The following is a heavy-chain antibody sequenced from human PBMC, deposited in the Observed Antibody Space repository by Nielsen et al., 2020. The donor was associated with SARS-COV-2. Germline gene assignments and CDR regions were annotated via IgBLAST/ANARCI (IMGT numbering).Heavy chain of an antibody. J-gene: IGHJ5*01. CDR1: GFDFSHHG. CDR2: ISYEGRNR. V-gene: IGHV3-33*05. CDR3: ARNPNYGNEFIIDS. D-gene: IGHD3-16*01. Sequence: GGSLRLSCAASGFDFSHHGIHRVRQAPGKGLEWVAHISYEGRNRGYADSVKGRFTISRDNSKNTGFLQMNSLRPEDTAFYFCARNPNYGNEFIIDSWGQGTLVTIPS.